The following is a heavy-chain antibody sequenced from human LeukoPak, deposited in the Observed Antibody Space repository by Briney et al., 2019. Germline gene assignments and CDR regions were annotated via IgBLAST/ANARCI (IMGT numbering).Heavy chain of an antibody. CDR3: ARGQYYDFWSGFRGPGFDP. D-gene: IGHD3-3*01. V-gene: IGHV3-30*01. CDR2: ISYDGSNK. J-gene: IGHJ5*02. Sequence: GGSLRLSCAASGFTFSSYAMHWVRQAPGKGLEWVAVISYDGSNKYYADSVKGRFTISRESFKNTLYLEMNSLRAEDTDVYYCARGQYYDFWSGFRGPGFDPWGQGTLVTVSS. CDR1: GFTFSSYA.